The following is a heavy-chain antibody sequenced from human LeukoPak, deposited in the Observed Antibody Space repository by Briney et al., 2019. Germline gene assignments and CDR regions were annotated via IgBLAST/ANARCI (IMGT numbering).Heavy chain of an antibody. CDR1: GFTFSSYA. Sequence: GGSLRLSCAASGFTFSSYAMHWVRQAPGKGLEWVAVISYDGSNKYYADSVKGRFTISRDNSKNTLYLQMNSLRAEDTAVYYCARADTIFDAFDIWSQGTMVTVSS. CDR3: ARADTIFDAFDI. J-gene: IGHJ3*02. CDR2: ISYDGSNK. V-gene: IGHV3-30-3*01. D-gene: IGHD3-3*01.